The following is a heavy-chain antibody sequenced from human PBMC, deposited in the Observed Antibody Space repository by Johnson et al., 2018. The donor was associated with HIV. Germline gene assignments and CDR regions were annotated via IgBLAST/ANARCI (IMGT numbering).Heavy chain of an antibody. CDR3: AREQWADAFDI. V-gene: IGHV3-7*04. Sequence: VQLVESGGGLVQPGGSLRLSCAASGFSISSYWMSWVRQAPGKGLEWLANIQQTGSAEYYGDSVRGRFTISRDNARNSLHLQMRGLRAEDTAMYYCAREQWADAFDIWGQGTMVTVSS. CDR1: GFSISSYW. J-gene: IGHJ3*02. D-gene: IGHD6-19*01. CDR2: IQQTGSAE.